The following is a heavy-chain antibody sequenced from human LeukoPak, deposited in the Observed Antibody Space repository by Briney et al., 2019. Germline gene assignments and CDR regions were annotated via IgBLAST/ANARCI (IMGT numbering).Heavy chain of an antibody. V-gene: IGHV3-21*01. CDR1: GFTFSSYK. CDR2: ISSSSGSI. Sequence: PGGSLSLSCAASGFTFSSYKMNWVRQAPGKGLEWVSSISSSSGSINYADSVMGRFTISRDNAENSLYLQMNSLRAEDTAVYYCARVRGSYHFDYWGQGTLVTVSS. J-gene: IGHJ4*02. D-gene: IGHD1-26*01. CDR3: ARVRGSYHFDY.